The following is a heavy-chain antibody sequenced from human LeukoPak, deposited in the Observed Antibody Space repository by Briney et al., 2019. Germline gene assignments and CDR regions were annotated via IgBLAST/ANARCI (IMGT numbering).Heavy chain of an antibody. D-gene: IGHD3-16*01. CDR3: ARDRGSDYPFDY. CDR2: ISGSGTGT. J-gene: IGHJ4*02. CDR1: GFTFSSYA. V-gene: IGHV3-23*01. Sequence: AGGSLRLSCAASGFTFSSYAMSWVGQAPGKGLEWVSGISGSGTGTYYADSVKGRFTISRDNSKNTLYLQMNRLRAEDTAVYFCARDRGSDYPFDYWGQGTLVTVSS.